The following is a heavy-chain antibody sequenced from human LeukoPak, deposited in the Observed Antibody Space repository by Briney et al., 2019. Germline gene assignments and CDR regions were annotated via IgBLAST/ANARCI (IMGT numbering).Heavy chain of an antibody. J-gene: IGHJ4*02. CDR3: ARDWANYYGSGSSGPFTVEDY. CDR2: INPNSGGT. D-gene: IGHD3-10*01. V-gene: IGHV1-2*02. CDR1: GYTFTGYY. Sequence: GASVKVSCKASGYTFTGYYMHWVRQAPGQGLEWMGWINPNSGGTNYAQKFQGRVTMTRDTSISTAYMELSRLRSDDTAVYYCARDWANYYGSGSSGPFTVEDYWGQGTLVTVSS.